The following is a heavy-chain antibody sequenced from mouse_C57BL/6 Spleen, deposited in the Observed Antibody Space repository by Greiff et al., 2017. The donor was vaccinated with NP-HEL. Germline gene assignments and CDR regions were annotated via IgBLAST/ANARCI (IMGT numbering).Heavy chain of an antibody. CDR2: IDPSDSET. Sequence: QVQLQQSGAELVRPGSSVKLSCKASGYTFTSYWMHWVKQRPIQGLEWIGNIDPSDSETHYNQKFKDKATLTVDKSSSTAYMQLSSLTSEDSAVYYGARPGSLWYFDVWGTGTTVTVSS. J-gene: IGHJ1*03. D-gene: IGHD1-1*01. CDR3: ARPGSLWYFDV. CDR1: GYTFTSYW. V-gene: IGHV1-52*01.